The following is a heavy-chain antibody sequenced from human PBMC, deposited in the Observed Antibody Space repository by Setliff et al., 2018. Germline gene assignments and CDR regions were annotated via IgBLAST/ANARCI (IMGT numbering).Heavy chain of an antibody. Sequence: GGSLRLSCAASGYTSSSYAMTWVRQAPGKGLEWVSIISASGDTTYYADSVKGRFTISRDNSKNTLYPQMNSLRAEDTAVYYCARDRAGYYYGSGSYYLFDYWGQGTLVTVSS. D-gene: IGHD3-10*01. CDR2: ISASGDTT. V-gene: IGHV3-23*01. CDR1: GYTSSSYA. J-gene: IGHJ4*02. CDR3: ARDRAGYYYGSGSYYLFDY.